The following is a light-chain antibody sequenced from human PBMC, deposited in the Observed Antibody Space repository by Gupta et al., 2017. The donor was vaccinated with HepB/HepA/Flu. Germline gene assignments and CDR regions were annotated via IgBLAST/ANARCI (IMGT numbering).Light chain of an antibody. V-gene: IGKV3-20*01. CDR1: QSVRSSY. CDR2: GAS. Sequence: EIVLTQSPGTLSLSPGERATLSCRASQSVRSSYLAWYQQKPGQAPMLLIYGASSRATGIPDRFSGSGSGTDFTLTISRLEPEDFAVYYCQHEGSSPMTFGQGTKVEIK. J-gene: IGKJ2*01. CDR3: QHEGSSPMT.